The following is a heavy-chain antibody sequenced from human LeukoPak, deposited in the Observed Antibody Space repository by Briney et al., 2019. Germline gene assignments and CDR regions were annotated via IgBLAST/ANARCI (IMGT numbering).Heavy chain of an antibody. D-gene: IGHD3-9*01. J-gene: IGHJ3*02. CDR1: GFTFSSYA. CDR3: ARGPDYNILTGWRKTYNAFDI. CDR2: ISYDGSNK. V-gene: IGHV3-30*04. Sequence: GGSLRLSCAASGFTFSSYAMHWVRQAPGKGLEWVAVISYDGSNKYYADSVKGRFTISRDNSKNTLYLQMNSLRAEDTAVYYCARGPDYNILTGWRKTYNAFDIWGQGTMVSVSS.